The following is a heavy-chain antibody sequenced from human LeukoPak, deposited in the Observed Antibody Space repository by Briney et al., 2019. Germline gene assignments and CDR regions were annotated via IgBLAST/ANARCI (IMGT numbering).Heavy chain of an antibody. CDR1: GYTFTSYD. J-gene: IGHJ4*02. CDR3: ARGSGGLDY. D-gene: IGHD4-23*01. CDR2: MNPNSGNT. V-gene: IGHV1-8*01. Sequence: ASVTVSFMASGYTFTSYDIHWVRQAPGQGLEWMGWMNPNSGNTGYPQKFQGRVTMTRNTSISTASMELRSMRSEDTAVYFCARGSGGLDYWGQGTLVTVSS.